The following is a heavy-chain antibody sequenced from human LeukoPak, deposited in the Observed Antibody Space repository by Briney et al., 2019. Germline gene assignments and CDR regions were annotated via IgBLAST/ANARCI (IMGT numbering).Heavy chain of an antibody. Sequence: GGSLRLSCAASGFTFSSYAMSWVRQAPGKGLEWVSAISGSGGTTFYADSVKGRFTISRDNSKNTLYLQMNSLRAEDTAVYYCARGGSYLSAFDIWGQGTMVTVSS. V-gene: IGHV3-23*01. J-gene: IGHJ3*02. CDR1: GFTFSSYA. CDR3: ARGGSYLSAFDI. D-gene: IGHD1-26*01. CDR2: ISGSGGTT.